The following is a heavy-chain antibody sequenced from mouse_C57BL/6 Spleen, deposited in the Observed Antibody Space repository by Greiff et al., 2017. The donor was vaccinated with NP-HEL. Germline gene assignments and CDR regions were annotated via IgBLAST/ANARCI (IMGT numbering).Heavy chain of an antibody. CDR3: ARAMVTTGGYAMDY. CDR1: GYTFTSYG. J-gene: IGHJ4*01. CDR2: IYPRSGNT. D-gene: IGHD2-2*01. Sequence: QVQLKESGAELARPGASVKLSCKASGYTFTSYGISWVKQRTGQGLEWIGEIYPRSGNTYYNEKFKGKATLTADKSSSTAYMELRSLTSEDSAVYFCARAMVTTGGYAMDYWGQGTSVTVSS. V-gene: IGHV1-81*01.